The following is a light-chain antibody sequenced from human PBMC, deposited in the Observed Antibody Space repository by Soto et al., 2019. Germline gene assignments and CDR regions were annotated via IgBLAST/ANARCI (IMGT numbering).Light chain of an antibody. Sequence: EIVLAQSPDTLSLSPGERASLSCRASQSVTSNSLAWYQQKPGQAPRLLVYGASSRATGIPDRFSGSGSETDFTLTISRLAPEDFAVYFCQQYGSSRLTFGGGTKVEIK. CDR2: GAS. V-gene: IGKV3-20*01. CDR3: QQYGSSRLT. CDR1: QSVTSNS. J-gene: IGKJ4*01.